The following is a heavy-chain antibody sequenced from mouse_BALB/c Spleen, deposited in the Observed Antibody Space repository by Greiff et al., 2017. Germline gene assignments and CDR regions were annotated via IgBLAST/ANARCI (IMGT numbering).Heavy chain of an antibody. Sequence: VQLQQSGAELARPGASVKLSCKASGYTFTSYWMQWVKQRPGQGLEWIGAIYPGDGDTRYTQKFKGKATLTADKSSSTAYMQLSSLASEDSAVYYCARGTALTHFDYWGQGTTLTVSS. D-gene: IGHD1-1*01. CDR1: GYTFTSYW. CDR3: ARGTALTHFDY. J-gene: IGHJ2*01. V-gene: IGHV1-87*01. CDR2: IYPGDGDT.